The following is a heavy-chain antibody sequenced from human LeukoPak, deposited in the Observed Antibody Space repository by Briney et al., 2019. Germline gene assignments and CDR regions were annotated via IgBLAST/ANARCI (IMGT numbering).Heavy chain of an antibody. D-gene: IGHD3-16*01. CDR1: GGSISSSY. Sequence: SETLSLTCTVSGGSISSSYWSWIRQTPGKGLEWIGHIYYSGSATYNPSLKSRVTISIDMSKNQFSLKLSSVTAADTAVYYCARQTYDYVWGSYNFDYWGQGTLVTVSS. CDR3: ARQTYDYVWGSYNFDY. CDR2: IYYSGSA. V-gene: IGHV4-59*08. J-gene: IGHJ4*02.